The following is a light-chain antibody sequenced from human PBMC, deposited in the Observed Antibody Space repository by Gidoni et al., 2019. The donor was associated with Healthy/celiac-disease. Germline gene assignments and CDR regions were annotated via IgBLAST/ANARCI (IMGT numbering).Light chain of an antibody. Sequence: EIVLTQSPGTLSLSPGERATLSCRASQSVSSSYLAWYQQKPGQAPRLLIYGASSRATGIPDRFSVSGSGTDFTLTISRLEPEDCAVYYCQQYGSSRLFTFGPGTKVDIK. V-gene: IGKV3-20*01. CDR1: QSVSSSY. J-gene: IGKJ3*01. CDR3: QQYGSSRLFT. CDR2: GAS.